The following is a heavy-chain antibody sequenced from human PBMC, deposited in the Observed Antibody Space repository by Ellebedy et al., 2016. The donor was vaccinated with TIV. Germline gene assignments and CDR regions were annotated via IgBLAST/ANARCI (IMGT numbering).Heavy chain of an antibody. V-gene: IGHV4-59*01. CDR2: IYYSGST. J-gene: IGHJ4*02. Sequence: GSLRLSXTVSGGSISSYFWSWIRQPPGKGLEWIGYIYYSGSTKYNPSLKSRVTISVDTSKNQFSLKLSSVTASDTAVYYCATYDSSGYYDDYWGQGTLVTVSS. D-gene: IGHD3-22*01. CDR3: ATYDSSGYYDDY. CDR1: GGSISSYF.